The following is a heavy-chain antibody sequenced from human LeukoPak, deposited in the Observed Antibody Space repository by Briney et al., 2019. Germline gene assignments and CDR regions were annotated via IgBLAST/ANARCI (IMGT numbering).Heavy chain of an antibody. D-gene: IGHD6-13*01. J-gene: IGHJ4*02. CDR1: GFTVSSNY. CDR2: IYSGGST. CDR3: ARDLSVAAAGTVDY. V-gene: IGHV3-66*01. Sequence: GGSLRLSCAASGFTVSSNYMSWVRRAPGKGLEWVSVIYSGGSTYYADSVKGRFTISRDNAKNSLYLQMNSLRAEDTAVYYCARDLSVAAAGTVDYWGQGTLVTVSS.